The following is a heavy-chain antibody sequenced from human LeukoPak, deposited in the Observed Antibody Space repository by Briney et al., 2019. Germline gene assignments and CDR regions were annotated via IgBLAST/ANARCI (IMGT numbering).Heavy chain of an antibody. CDR3: ARDRDYSNTERGFDY. V-gene: IGHV1-2*02. J-gene: IGHJ4*02. Sequence: SVKASCKTSGYTFTDYYIHWVRQAPGQGLEWMGWINPNSGETNSAQKFQGRVTMTGDTSISTAYMELRRVTSDDTAVYYCARDRDYSNTERGFDYWGQGTLVTVSS. D-gene: IGHD4-11*01. CDR2: INPNSGET. CDR1: GYTFTDYY.